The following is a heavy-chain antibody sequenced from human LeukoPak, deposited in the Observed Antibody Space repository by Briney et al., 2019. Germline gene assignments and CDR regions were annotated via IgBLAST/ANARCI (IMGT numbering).Heavy chain of an antibody. J-gene: IGHJ4*02. CDR1: GYTFSSYG. V-gene: IGHV1-18*01. D-gene: IGHD2-2*01. CDR2: TSGTGYNT. CDR3: ARSQCPDSTSCYYFFYFDF. Sequence: ASVKVSCRASGYTFSSYGITWVRQAPGQGLEWMAWTSGTGYNTDYTQKFQGRVSVSTDTSTSTAYMEVRSLRSEDTAIYYCARSQCPDSTSCYYFFYFDFWGQGTPVTVSS.